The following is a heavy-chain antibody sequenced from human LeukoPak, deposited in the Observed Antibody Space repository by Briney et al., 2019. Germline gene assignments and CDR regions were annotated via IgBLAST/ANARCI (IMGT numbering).Heavy chain of an antibody. CDR2: ISSSASTK. D-gene: IGHD5-18*01. J-gene: IGHJ4*02. CDR1: GXTFSSYE. CDR3: ARGAMAGPFDY. Sequence: GGSLRLSCAASGXTFSSYEMKWVRQAPGKGLEWVSYISSSASTKYYAVSVKGRFTISRDNAKNSLYLQMNSLRAEDTAVYYCARGAMAGPFDYWGQGTLVIVSS. V-gene: IGHV3-48*03.